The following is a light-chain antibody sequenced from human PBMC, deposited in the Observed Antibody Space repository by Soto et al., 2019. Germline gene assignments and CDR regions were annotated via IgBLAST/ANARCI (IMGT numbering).Light chain of an antibody. Sequence: QSVLAQPPAVSGAPGQRVTISCTGSSSNIGGAYDVHWYQQLPGTAPKLLIYADKYRPSGVPDRFSGSKSGTSASLAITGLQAEDEADYYCQSYDSSLNGYVFGTGTKVTVL. CDR2: ADK. J-gene: IGLJ1*01. CDR3: QSYDSSLNGYV. V-gene: IGLV1-40*01. CDR1: SSNIGGAYD.